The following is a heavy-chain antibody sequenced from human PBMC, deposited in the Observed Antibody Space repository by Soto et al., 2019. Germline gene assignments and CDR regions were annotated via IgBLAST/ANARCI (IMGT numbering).Heavy chain of an antibody. D-gene: IGHD2-15*01. CDR2: TGSGTGPG. CDR1: GGSLSTNP. J-gene: IGHJ4*02. Sequence: QVQLVQSGTEVKKPGSSVKVSCKASGGSLSTNPISWVRQAPGQGLEWMGGTGSGTGPGNHAQKFQGRLTVTADKATSTVYMELTNPSSEDTGVYYCARRHSGGFFRVFDSWGQGTLVTVSS. V-gene: IGHV1-69*06. CDR3: ARRHSGGFFRVFDS.